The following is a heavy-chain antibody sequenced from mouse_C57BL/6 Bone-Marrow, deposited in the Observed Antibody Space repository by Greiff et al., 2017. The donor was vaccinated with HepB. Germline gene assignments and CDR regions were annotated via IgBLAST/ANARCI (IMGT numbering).Heavy chain of an antibody. V-gene: IGHV1-82*01. CDR3: AREGYYGVFYAMDY. CDR1: GYAFSSSW. J-gene: IGHJ4*01. D-gene: IGHD1-1*01. Sequence: QVQLKQSGPELVKPGASVKISCKASGYAFSSSWMNWVKQRPGKGLEWIGRIYPGDGDTNYNGKFKGKATLTADKSSSTAYMQLSSLTSEDSAVYFCAREGYYGVFYAMDYWGQGTSVTVSS. CDR2: IYPGDGDT.